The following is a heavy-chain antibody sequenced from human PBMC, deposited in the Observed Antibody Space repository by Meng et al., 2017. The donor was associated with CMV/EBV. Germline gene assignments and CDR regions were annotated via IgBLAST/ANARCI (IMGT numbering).Heavy chain of an antibody. CDR2: LNPNDGDT. V-gene: IGHV1-2*02. CDR1: GYTLTDSF. D-gene: IGHD2-2*02. CDR3: VRGGGYCSRDTCYTVKGINSFDP. Sequence: ASVKVSCKASGYTLTDSFLHWVRQAPGQRLEWMGWLNPNDGDTTYAQKFQGRVTMSSDTSISTAYMELSRLRSDDTAVYYCVRGGGYCSRDTCYTVKGINSFDPWGQGTLVTVSS. J-gene: IGHJ5*02.